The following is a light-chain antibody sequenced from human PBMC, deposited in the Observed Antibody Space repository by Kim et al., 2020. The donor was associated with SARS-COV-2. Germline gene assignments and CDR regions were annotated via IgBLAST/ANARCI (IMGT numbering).Light chain of an antibody. CDR2: SNP. CDR1: SSTFGSNT. V-gene: IGLV1-44*01. Sequence: GQLFIIFCSLRSSTFGSNTVICYLHFPGMPPNRLIYSNPVRPSEFPARFSGSTSGTSASLAISGLQLENEADYYFAGWDDSLSAYVFGTGTKVTVL. CDR3: AGWDDSLSAYV. J-gene: IGLJ1*01.